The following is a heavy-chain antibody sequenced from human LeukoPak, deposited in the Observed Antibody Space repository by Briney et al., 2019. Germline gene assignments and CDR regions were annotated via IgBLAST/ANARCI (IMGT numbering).Heavy chain of an antibody. CDR3: ARGYCSSTSCWWFDP. Sequence: SVKVSCKASGGTFSSYAISWVRQAPGQGLEWMGGIIPIFGTANYAQKLQGRVTITTDESTSTAYMELSSLRSEDTAVYYCARGYCSSTSCWWFDPWGQGTLVTVSS. V-gene: IGHV1-69*05. CDR1: GGTFSSYA. J-gene: IGHJ5*02. CDR2: IIPIFGTA. D-gene: IGHD2-2*01.